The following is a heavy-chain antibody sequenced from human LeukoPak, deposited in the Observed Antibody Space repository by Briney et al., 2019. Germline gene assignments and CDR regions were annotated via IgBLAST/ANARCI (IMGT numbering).Heavy chain of an antibody. CDR1: GYTFTNYG. CDR2: ISGYNGNT. Sequence: GASVKVSCKASGYTFTNYGINWVRQGPGQGLEWMGWISGYNGNTNYAQKLQGRVTMTTDTSTGTAYMELRSLRSDDTAVYFCARADSGYDVWGQGTLVTVSS. D-gene: IGHD5-12*01. V-gene: IGHV1-18*01. J-gene: IGHJ4*02. CDR3: ARADSGYDV.